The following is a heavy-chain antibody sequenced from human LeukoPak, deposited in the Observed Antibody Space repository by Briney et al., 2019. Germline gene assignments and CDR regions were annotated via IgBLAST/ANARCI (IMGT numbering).Heavy chain of an antibody. J-gene: IGHJ5*02. V-gene: IGHV1-46*01. CDR2: INPSGGST. Sequence: ASVKVSCKASGYTFTSYYMHWVRQAPGQGLEWMGIINPSGGSTSYAQKFQGRVTMTWDTSTSTVYMELSSLRSEDTAVYYCAREPPSVTTRSGRFDPWGQGTLVIVSS. D-gene: IGHD4-11*01. CDR3: AREPPSVTTRSGRFDP. CDR1: GYTFTSYY.